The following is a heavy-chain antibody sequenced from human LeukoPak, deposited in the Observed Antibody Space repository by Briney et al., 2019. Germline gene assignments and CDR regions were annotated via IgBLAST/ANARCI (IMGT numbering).Heavy chain of an antibody. CDR3: ARTTAPRRAVAGTFDP. J-gene: IGHJ5*02. D-gene: IGHD6-19*01. V-gene: IGHV4-39*01. CDR2: IYYSGRT. Sequence: SQTLSLTCTVSGRSLSSSSYYWGWVRQPPGRGLERIGSIYYSGRTYYNPSLKSRVTISVDTSKNQFSLKLSSVTAADTAVYYCARTTAPRRAVAGTFDPWGQGTLVTVSS. CDR1: GRSLSSSSYY.